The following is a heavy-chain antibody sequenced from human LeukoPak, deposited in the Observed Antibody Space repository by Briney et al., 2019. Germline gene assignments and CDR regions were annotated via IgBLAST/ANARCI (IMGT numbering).Heavy chain of an antibody. J-gene: IGHJ4*02. CDR1: NGSITSTSY. D-gene: IGHD4-17*01. Sequence: SETLSLTRFVSNGSITSTSYWAWIRQSPGKGLEWIGTASSGGSAYYKTSLKSRVTISVDTSKTQLSLRLTSVTAADTAVYYCARQGGGDFVDSWGQGTLVSVS. V-gene: IGHV4-39*01. CDR3: ARQGGGDFVDS. CDR2: ASSGGSA.